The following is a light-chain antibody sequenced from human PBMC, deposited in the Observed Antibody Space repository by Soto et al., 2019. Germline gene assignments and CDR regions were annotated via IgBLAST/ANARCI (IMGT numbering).Light chain of an antibody. V-gene: IGLV4-60*02. CDR2: LEGSGSY. CDR1: SGHSTYI. CDR3: ETWDINNRV. J-gene: IGLJ3*02. Sequence: QLVLTQSSSASASLGSSVKLTCTLSSGHSTYIIAWHQQQPGKAPRYLMRLEGSGSYNKGSGVPDRFSGSSSGADRYLTISNLQFEDDADYYCETWDINNRVFGGGTKVTVL.